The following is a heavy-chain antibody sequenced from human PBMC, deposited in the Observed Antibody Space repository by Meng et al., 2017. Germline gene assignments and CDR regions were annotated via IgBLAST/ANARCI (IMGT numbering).Heavy chain of an antibody. Sequence: GESLKISCAASGFTFDDYGMSWVRQAPGKGLEWVSGINWNGGSTGYADSVKGRFTISRDNAKNSLYLQMNSLRAEDTALYYCARVPYYYDSSGYYSDYWGQGTLVTV. CDR3: ARVPYYYDSSGYYSDY. J-gene: IGHJ4*02. CDR1: GFTFDDYG. D-gene: IGHD3-22*01. V-gene: IGHV3-20*04. CDR2: INWNGGST.